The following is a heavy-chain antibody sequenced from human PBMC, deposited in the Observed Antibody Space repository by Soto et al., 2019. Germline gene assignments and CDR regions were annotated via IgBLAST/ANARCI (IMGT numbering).Heavy chain of an antibody. D-gene: IGHD6-13*01. J-gene: IGHJ5*02. V-gene: IGHV3-7*01. CDR2: IKQDGSEK. CDR1: GITFSSYW. Sequence: EVQLVESGGGLVQPGGSLRLSCAVSGITFSSYWMSWVRQAPGKGLEWVANIKQDGSEKYYADSVKGRFTISRDNAKTSLYLQMNSLRAEDTAVYYCARDRAAAAWGQGTLVTVSS. CDR3: ARDRAAAA.